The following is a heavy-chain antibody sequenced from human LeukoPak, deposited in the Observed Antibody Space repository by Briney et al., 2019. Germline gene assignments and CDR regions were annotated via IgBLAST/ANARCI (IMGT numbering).Heavy chain of an antibody. Sequence: GRSLRLSCAASGFTFDDYDMHWVRQAPGKGLEWVSGITWNSHSIAYADSVKGRFTISRDNSKNTLSLQVSSLRTEDTAVYYCAKDRYSYAFEYSDSWGQGTLVTVSS. CDR2: ITWNSHSI. J-gene: IGHJ4*02. V-gene: IGHV3-9*01. CDR3: AKDRYSYAFEYSDS. D-gene: IGHD5-18*01. CDR1: GFTFDDYD.